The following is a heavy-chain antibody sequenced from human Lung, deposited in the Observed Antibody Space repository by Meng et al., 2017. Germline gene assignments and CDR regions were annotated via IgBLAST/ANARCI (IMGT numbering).Heavy chain of an antibody. CDR2: VDTNGGNI. J-gene: IGHJ4*02. Sequence: EVQLVESGGGLVQPGGSLRLSCAASGFTFSSYWMQWVRQAPGKGPVWVSRVDTNGGNINYADSVKGRFTISRDNAKNTLYLQMNSLRAEDTAVYYCARGYAGGLDYTLFDYWGQGILVTVSS. V-gene: IGHV3-74*01. CDR3: ARGYAGGLDYTLFDY. D-gene: IGHD4-23*01. CDR1: GFTFSSYW.